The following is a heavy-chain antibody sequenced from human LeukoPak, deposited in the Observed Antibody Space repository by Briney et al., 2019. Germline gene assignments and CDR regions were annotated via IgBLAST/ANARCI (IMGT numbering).Heavy chain of an antibody. V-gene: IGHV1-2*06. D-gene: IGHD6-19*01. CDR2: INPNSGGT. CDR3: ARDVSGWYGDFDY. J-gene: IGHJ4*02. CDR1: GYTFTGYY. Sequence: ASVKVSCKASGYTFTGYYMHWVRQAPGQGLEWMGRINPNSGGTNYAQKFQGRVTMTRDTSISTTYMELSRLRSDDTAVYYCARDVSGWYGDFDYWGQGTLVTVSS.